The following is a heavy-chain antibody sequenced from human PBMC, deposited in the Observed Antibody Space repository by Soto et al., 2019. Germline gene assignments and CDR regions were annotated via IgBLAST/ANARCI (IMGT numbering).Heavy chain of an antibody. D-gene: IGHD2-2*01. CDR2: VGPSGAST. Sequence: GGSLRLSCAASGIMFGQYAVSWVRLAPGKGLEWVSVVGPSGASTFYADSVRGRFTISRDNSENTLYLQMNSLRAADTAVYYCARDLVRCSSTSCYSRGYDAFDIWGQGTMVTVSS. V-gene: IGHV3-23*01. CDR3: ARDLVRCSSTSCYSRGYDAFDI. CDR1: GIMFGQYA. J-gene: IGHJ3*02.